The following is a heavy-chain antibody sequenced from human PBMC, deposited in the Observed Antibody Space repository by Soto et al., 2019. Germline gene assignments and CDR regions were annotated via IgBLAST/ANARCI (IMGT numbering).Heavy chain of an antibody. J-gene: IGHJ5*02. Sequence: NPSETLSLTCAVYGGSVNGYYWNWIRQPPGKGLEWIGEINHTGGTHHNPSLKSRVTMSVDTSKNQFSLRLSSVTAADTAIYYCATRITVFGLLIPPFDPWGQGTLVTVSS. V-gene: IGHV4-34*01. CDR1: GGSVNGYY. CDR2: INHTGGT. D-gene: IGHD3-3*01. CDR3: ATRITVFGLLIPPFDP.